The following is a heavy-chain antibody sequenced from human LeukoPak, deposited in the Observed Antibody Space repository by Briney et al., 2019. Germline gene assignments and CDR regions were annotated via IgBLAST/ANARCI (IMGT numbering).Heavy chain of an antibody. CDR3: AIRGYSYYFDY. V-gene: IGHV3-23*01. CDR2: ISGSGGST. Sequence: GGSLTLSCAASGFTFSSYAMSWVRQAPGKGLEWVSAISGSGGSTYYADSVKGRFTISRDNSKNTLYLQMNSLRAEDTAVYYCAIRGYSYYFDYWGQGTLVTVSS. D-gene: IGHD6-13*01. J-gene: IGHJ4*02. CDR1: GFTFSSYA.